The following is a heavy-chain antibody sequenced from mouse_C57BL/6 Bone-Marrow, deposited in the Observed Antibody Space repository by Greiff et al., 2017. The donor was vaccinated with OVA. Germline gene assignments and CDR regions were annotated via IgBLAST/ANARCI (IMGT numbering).Heavy chain of an antibody. V-gene: IGHV1-59*01. CDR3: VYDGYSWFAY. J-gene: IGHJ3*01. CDR1: GYTFTSYW. CDR2: IDPSDSYT. Sequence: QVQLQQPGAELVRPGTSVKLSCKASGYTFTSYWMHWVKQRPGQGLEWIGVIDPSDSYTNYNQKFKGTATLTVDTSSSTAYMQLSSLTSEDSAVYYCVYDGYSWFAYWGQGTLVTVSA. D-gene: IGHD2-3*01.